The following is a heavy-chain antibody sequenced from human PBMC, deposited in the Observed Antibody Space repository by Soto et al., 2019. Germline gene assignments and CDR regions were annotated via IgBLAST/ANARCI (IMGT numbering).Heavy chain of an antibody. CDR3: ASMEGYCSSTSCELREVI. Sequence: PSETLSLSCTVSVGSISSGGYYWVWIRHHPGKGLEWIGYIYYSGSTYYNPSLKSRVTISVDTSKNQFSLKLSSVTAADTAVYYCASMEGYCSSTSCELREVIWGQGTMVTVSS. J-gene: IGHJ3*02. CDR1: VGSISSGGYY. V-gene: IGHV4-31*03. D-gene: IGHD2-2*01. CDR2: IYYSGST.